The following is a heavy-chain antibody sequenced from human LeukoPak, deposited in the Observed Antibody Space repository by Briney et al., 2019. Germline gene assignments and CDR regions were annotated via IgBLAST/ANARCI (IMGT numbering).Heavy chain of an antibody. CDR2: INPNSGGT. V-gene: IGHV1-2*04. CDR1: GYTFTCYY. J-gene: IGHJ3*02. CDR3: ARAQYIVATNLQGAFDI. D-gene: IGHD5-12*01. Sequence: ASVKVSFKASGYTFTCYYMHWVRQAPGQGLEWMGWINPNSGGTNYAQKFQGWVTMTRDTSISTAYMELSRLRSDDTAVYYCARAQYIVATNLQGAFDIWGQGTMVTVSS.